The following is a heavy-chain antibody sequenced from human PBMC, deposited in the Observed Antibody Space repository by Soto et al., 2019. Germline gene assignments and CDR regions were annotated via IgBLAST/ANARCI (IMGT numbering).Heavy chain of an antibody. CDR2: VYHTGRT. CDR3: ARDFAYFDS. CDR1: GRSFKVGSYS. J-gene: IGHJ4*02. V-gene: IGHV4-61*01. D-gene: IGHD3-3*01. Sequence: XPLSLTCTFSGRSFKVGSYSWSWIRQPPGKGLEWIGYVYHTGRTSYNPSLKSRVSISMDTSKNQFSLNLDSVTAADTAVYFCARDFAYFDSWGQGTLVTVSS.